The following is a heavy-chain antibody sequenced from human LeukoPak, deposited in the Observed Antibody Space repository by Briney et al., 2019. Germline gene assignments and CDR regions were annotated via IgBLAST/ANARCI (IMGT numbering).Heavy chain of an antibody. CDR1: GGSFSGYY. Sequence: SETLSLTCAVYGGSFSGYYWSWIRQPPGKGLEWIGEINHSGSTNYNPSLKSRVTISVDTSKNQLSLKLSSVTAADTAVYYCARGLFRYSSGWYSHNWFDPWGQGTLVTVSS. V-gene: IGHV4-34*01. CDR2: INHSGST. CDR3: ARGLFRYSSGWYSHNWFDP. J-gene: IGHJ5*02. D-gene: IGHD6-19*01.